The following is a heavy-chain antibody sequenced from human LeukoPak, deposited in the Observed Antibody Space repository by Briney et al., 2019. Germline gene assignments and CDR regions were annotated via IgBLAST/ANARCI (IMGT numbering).Heavy chain of an antibody. V-gene: IGHV4-38-2*02. CDR1: GGSISSYY. Sequence: PSETLSLTCTVSGGSISSYYWGWIRQPPGKGLEWIGSIYHSGSTYYNPSLKSRVTISVDTSKNQFSLKLSSVTAADTAVYYCARAPPVPYYYYYMDVWGKGTTVTVSS. CDR2: IYHSGST. CDR3: ARAPPVPYYYYYMDV. J-gene: IGHJ6*03. D-gene: IGHD2-2*01.